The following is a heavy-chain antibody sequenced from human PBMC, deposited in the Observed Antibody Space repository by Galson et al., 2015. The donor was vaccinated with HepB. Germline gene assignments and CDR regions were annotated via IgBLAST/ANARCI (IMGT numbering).Heavy chain of an antibody. Sequence: SLRLSCAASGFTFSRLGMTWVRQAPGKGLECVSAIGVRGTTDYSDSVKGRFIISRENTKNMLYLQMNNLRAEDTAVYYCAKGTTDIDYWGQGTLGTVSS. D-gene: IGHD1-1*01. J-gene: IGHJ4*02. CDR2: IGVRGTT. CDR3: AKGTTDIDY. CDR1: GFTFSRLG. V-gene: IGHV3-23*01.